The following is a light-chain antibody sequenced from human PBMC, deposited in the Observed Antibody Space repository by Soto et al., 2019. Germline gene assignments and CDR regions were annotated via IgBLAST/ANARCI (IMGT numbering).Light chain of an antibody. CDR1: QGVRSA. Sequence: AIQLTQSPSSLSASVGDRVTITCRASQGVRSALVWYQHKPGRGPRLLIYDASTLQSGVPSRFSGSGSGTDFTLTISSLQPEDFATYYCQQFHSPALTFGGGTKLE. CDR3: QQFHSPALT. CDR2: DAS. V-gene: IGKV1-13*02. J-gene: IGKJ4*01.